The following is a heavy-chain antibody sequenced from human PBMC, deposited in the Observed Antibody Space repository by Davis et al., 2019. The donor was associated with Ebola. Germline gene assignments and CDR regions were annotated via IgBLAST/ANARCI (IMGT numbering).Heavy chain of an antibody. Sequence: MPGGSLRLSCTVSGGSVSSGSYYWSWIRQPPGKGLEWIGYIYYSGSTNYNPSLKSRVTISVDTSKNQFSLKLSSVTAADTAVYYCARIWHTSGDFDCWGQGTLVTVSS. CDR1: GGSVSSGSYY. CDR2: IYYSGST. CDR3: ARIWHTSGDFDC. D-gene: IGHD2-21*01. V-gene: IGHV4-61*01. J-gene: IGHJ4*02.